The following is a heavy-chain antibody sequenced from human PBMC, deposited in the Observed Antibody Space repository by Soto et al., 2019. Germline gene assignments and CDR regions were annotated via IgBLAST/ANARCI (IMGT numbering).Heavy chain of an antibody. J-gene: IGHJ4*02. D-gene: IGHD6-19*01. V-gene: IGHV1-18*01. CDR2: ISAYNGKT. CDR3: ARDRLIAVTGLLHY. CDR1: GYPFTSYG. Sequence: QVQLVQSGAEVKKPGASVEVSCKTSGYPFTSYGINWVRQAPGQGPEWMGWISAYNGKTSYTQKFQGRVTMTTDTSTSTAYMRLRSLRSDDTAVYYCARDRLIAVTGLLHYWGQGTLVTVSS.